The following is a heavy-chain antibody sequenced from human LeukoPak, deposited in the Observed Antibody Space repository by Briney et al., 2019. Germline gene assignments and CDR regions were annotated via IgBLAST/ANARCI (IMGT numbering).Heavy chain of an antibody. J-gene: IGHJ5*02. CDR3: ARGRSFDP. CDR2: IKQDGSEK. V-gene: IGHV3-7*01. Sequence: PGGSLRLSCAASGFNFSSYWMSWVRQAPGKGLEWVANIKQDGSEKYYVDSVKGRFTISRDNAKNSLYLQMNSLRAEDTAVYYCARGRSFDPWGQGTLVTVSS. CDR1: GFNFSSYW. D-gene: IGHD3-16*01.